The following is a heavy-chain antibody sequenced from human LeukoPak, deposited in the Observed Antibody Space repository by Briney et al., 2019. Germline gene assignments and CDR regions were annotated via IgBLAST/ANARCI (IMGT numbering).Heavy chain of an antibody. J-gene: IGHJ4*02. Sequence: QAGGSLRLSCAASGFTFSSYWMSWVRQAPGKGLEWVANIKQDGSEKYYVDSVKGRFTISRDNAKNSLYLQMNSLRAEDTAVYFCAREDGYCSGGNCYSYFDSWGQGTLVTVSS. D-gene: IGHD2-15*01. CDR2: IKQDGSEK. V-gene: IGHV3-7*01. CDR3: AREDGYCSGGNCYSYFDS. CDR1: GFTFSSYW.